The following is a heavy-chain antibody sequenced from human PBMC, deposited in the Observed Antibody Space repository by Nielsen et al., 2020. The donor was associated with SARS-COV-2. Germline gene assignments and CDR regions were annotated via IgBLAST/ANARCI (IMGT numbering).Heavy chain of an antibody. D-gene: IGHD2-8*02. J-gene: IGHJ4*02. CDR2: SYHSGST. CDR1: GVSSSYC. Sequence: SETLSLTCTVSGVSSSYCWGWIRQPPGKGLEWIGTSYHSGSTYYSPSLESRVTMSVDTSKNQFSLRLSSVTAADTAVYYCATRYCTGSTCNIGSFDYWGQGALVTVSS. V-gene: IGHV4-39*01. CDR3: ATRYCTGSTCNIGSFDY.